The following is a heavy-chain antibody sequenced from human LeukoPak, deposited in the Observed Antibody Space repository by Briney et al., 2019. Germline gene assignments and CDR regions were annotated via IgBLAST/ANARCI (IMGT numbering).Heavy chain of an antibody. CDR2: ITGSSTYI. D-gene: IGHD3-16*02. CDR3: ARGFADFVWGSYPSSY. CDR1: GFTFSSYS. Sequence: GDSLRLSCAASGFTFSSYSMNWVRQAPGKGLEWVSSITGSSTYIHYADSVKGRFTISRDNARNSLYLQMNSLRAEDTAVYYCARGFADFVWGSYPSSYWGQGILVTVSS. J-gene: IGHJ4*02. V-gene: IGHV3-21*01.